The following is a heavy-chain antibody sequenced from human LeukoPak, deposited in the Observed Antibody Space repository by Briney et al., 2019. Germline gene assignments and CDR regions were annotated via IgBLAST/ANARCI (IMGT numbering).Heavy chain of an antibody. J-gene: IGHJ4*02. D-gene: IGHD3-3*02. V-gene: IGHV4-59*08. CDR3: ARHLRSFPDY. CDR1: GDSIRSYY. Sequence: SETLSLTCTFSGDSIRSYYWRWIRQPPGKGLEWLGYIYYSGTTNYNPSLKSRLTMSLDTSKKHLSLRLPSVSAADTAVYYCARHLRSFPDYWGQGTLVTVSS. CDR2: IYYSGTT.